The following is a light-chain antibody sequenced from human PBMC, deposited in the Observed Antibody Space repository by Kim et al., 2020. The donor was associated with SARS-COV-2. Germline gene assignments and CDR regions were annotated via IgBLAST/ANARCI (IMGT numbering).Light chain of an antibody. V-gene: IGKV3-15*01. J-gene: IGKJ1*01. CDR2: DAS. CDR3: QQYNDWPQT. CDR1: QSISSN. Sequence: EIVMTQSPVTLSVSPGERVTLSCRASQSISSNLAWYRQKSGQAPRLLIYDASTRATGIPASFSGGGSGTEFTLTINSLQSEDFAVYYCQQYNDWPQTFGRGTKVDIK.